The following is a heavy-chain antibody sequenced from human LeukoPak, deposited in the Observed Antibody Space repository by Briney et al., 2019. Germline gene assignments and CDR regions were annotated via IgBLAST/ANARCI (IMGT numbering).Heavy chain of an antibody. D-gene: IGHD3-3*01. Sequence: SETLSLTCAVYGGSFSGYYWSWIRQPPGKGLEWIGEINHSGSTNYNPSLKSRVTISVDTSKNQFSLKLSSVTAADTAVYYCATWGGEWSQPTSFQHWGQGTLVTVSS. CDR1: GGSFSGYY. CDR2: INHSGST. J-gene: IGHJ1*01. CDR3: ATWGGEWSQPTSFQH. V-gene: IGHV4-34*01.